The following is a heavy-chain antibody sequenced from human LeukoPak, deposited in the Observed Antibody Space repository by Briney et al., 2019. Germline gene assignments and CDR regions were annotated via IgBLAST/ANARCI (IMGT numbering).Heavy chain of an antibody. CDR2: INPNSGGT. D-gene: IGHD5-12*01. CDR3: ARDKGGYSGYDFDY. J-gene: IGHJ4*02. Sequence: GASVKVSCKASGYTFTGYYMHWVRQAPGQGLEWMGWINPNSGGTNYAQKFQGRVTMTRDTSISTAYMELSRLRSDDTAVYYCARDKGGYSGYDFDYSGQGTLVAVSS. V-gene: IGHV1-2*02. CDR1: GYTFTGYY.